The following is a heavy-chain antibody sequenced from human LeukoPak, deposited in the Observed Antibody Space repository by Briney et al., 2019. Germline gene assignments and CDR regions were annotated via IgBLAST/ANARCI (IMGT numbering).Heavy chain of an antibody. V-gene: IGHV4-61*09. CDR2: IYTSGRA. D-gene: IGHD2-2*01. Sequence: PSETLSLTCTVSGGSISNGTYYWSWIRQPAGKGLEWIGHIYTSGRANYNPSLKSRVTISVDTSKNQFSLKLSSVTAADTAVYCCAREPDCSSTSCYGYYFDFWGQGTLVTVSS. J-gene: IGHJ4*02. CDR1: GGSISNGTYY. CDR3: AREPDCSSTSCYGYYFDF.